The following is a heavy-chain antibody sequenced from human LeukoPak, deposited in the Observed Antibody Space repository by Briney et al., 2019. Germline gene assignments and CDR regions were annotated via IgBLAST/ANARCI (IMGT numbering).Heavy chain of an antibody. CDR2: ISGSGGST. D-gene: IGHD3-22*01. CDR1: GFTFSSYA. CDR3: AKVQPFYYYDSSGYYYFDY. V-gene: IGHV3-23*01. Sequence: PGGSLRLSCAASGFTFSSYAMGWVRQAPGKGLEWVSAISGSGGSTYYADSVKGRFTISRDNSKNTLYLQMNSLRAEDTAVYYCAKVQPFYYYDSSGYYYFDYWGQGTLVTVSS. J-gene: IGHJ4*02.